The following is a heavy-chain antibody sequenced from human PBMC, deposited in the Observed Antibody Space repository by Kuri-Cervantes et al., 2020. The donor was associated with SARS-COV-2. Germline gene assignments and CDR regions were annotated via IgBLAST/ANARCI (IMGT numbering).Heavy chain of an antibody. CDR1: GFTFSTYA. CDR2: MSGGGSSGTNT. V-gene: IGHV3-23*01. Sequence: GESLKISCAASGFTFSTYAMKWVRQAPGKGLEWVSAMSGGGSSGTNTYYEDSVKGRFTISRDNSKNMLYLQMNILRAEDTAVYYCARDSGYYYDSSGYANLDYRGQGTLVTVSS. CDR3: ARDSGYYYDSSGYANLDY. J-gene: IGHJ4*02. D-gene: IGHD3-22*01.